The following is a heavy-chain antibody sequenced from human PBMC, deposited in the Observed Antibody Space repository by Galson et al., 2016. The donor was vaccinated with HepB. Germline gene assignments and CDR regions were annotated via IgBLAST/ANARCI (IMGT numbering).Heavy chain of an antibody. CDR3: AGLPGGSYYGLDV. D-gene: IGHD3-10*01. Sequence: SGGSISSGGYYWTWIRQHPGKGLEWIGYIYHTGSTFYNPSLNSRIIISVDTSKNEFSLRLSSVTTADTAVYYCAGLPGGSYYGLDVWGQGTTVTVSS. CDR2: IYHTGST. J-gene: IGHJ6*02. V-gene: IGHV4-31*02. CDR1: GGSISSGGYY.